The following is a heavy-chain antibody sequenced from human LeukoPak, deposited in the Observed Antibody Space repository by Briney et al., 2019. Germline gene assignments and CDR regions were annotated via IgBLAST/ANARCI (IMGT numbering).Heavy chain of an antibody. CDR1: GLTFSSYA. Sequence: GGSLRLSCAASGLTFSSYAMSWVRQAPGKGLEWVSGISGSGGNTYYADSVKGRFTISRDNSKNTLYLQMNSLRAEDTAVYYCAKSGDIVVMTARYYFYYYMDVWGKGTTVTISS. V-gene: IGHV3-23*01. CDR3: AKSGDIVVMTARYYFYYYMDV. D-gene: IGHD2-21*02. J-gene: IGHJ6*03. CDR2: ISGSGGNT.